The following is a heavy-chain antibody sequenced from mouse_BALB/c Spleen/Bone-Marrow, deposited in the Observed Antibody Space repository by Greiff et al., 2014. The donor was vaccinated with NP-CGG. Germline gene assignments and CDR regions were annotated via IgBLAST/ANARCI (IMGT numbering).Heavy chain of an antibody. CDR1: GYSFTGYY. V-gene: IGHV1-26*01. J-gene: IGHJ3*01. CDR2: VNPNNGDI. Sequence: SGPDLVKPGASVKISCKASGYSFTGYYMYWVKQSHGKSLEWIGRVNPNNGDISYNQKFKGKAILTVDKSSSKAYMKLRSLTSEDSAVYYCARSTATGFAYWGQGTLVTVSA. D-gene: IGHD1-2*01. CDR3: ARSTATGFAY.